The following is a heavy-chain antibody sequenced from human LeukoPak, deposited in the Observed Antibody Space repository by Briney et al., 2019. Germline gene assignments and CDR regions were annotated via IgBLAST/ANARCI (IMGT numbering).Heavy chain of an antibody. Sequence: SETLSLTCTVSGVSISSYYWSWIRQPPGKGLEWIGDVYYSGSTNYNPSLKSRVTISVDTSKNQFSLKLSSVTAADTAVYYCATESITMVRGVPDQNWFDPWGQGTLVTVSS. CDR1: GVSISSYY. D-gene: IGHD3-10*01. CDR2: VYYSGST. J-gene: IGHJ5*02. V-gene: IGHV4-59*12. CDR3: ATESITMVRGVPDQNWFDP.